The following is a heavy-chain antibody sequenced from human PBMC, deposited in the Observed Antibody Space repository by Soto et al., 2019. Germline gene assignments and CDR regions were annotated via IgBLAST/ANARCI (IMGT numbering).Heavy chain of an antibody. Sequence: EVQLVESGGGLVQPGGSLRLSCEASGFTFRNYDMHWVRQGTGKGLEWVSGISAAGDPDYADSVEGRFTISRENAQNSFFLQMNSLRVGDTAVYYGARTDRDFHGLDVWGQGTTVIVSS. V-gene: IGHV3-13*05. CDR1: GFTFRNYD. J-gene: IGHJ6*02. CDR2: ISAAGDP. CDR3: ARTDRDFHGLDV.